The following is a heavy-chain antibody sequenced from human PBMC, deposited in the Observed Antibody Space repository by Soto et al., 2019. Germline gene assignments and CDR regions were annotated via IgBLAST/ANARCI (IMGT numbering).Heavy chain of an antibody. CDR1: GASISGYH. V-gene: IGHV4-59*08. Sequence: SETLSLTCTVSGASISGYHWGWIRQPPGKGLEWIGYLYYTGSTHYNPSLKSRVTMSIDTSKNQFSLKLNSVTAADTAVYYCARGFAIGWYTYFFDLWGQGPLVTVSS. CDR3: ARGFAIGWYTYFFDL. D-gene: IGHD6-19*01. CDR2: LYYTGST. J-gene: IGHJ4*02.